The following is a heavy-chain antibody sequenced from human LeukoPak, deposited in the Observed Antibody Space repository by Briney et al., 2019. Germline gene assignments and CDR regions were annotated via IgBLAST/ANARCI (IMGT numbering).Heavy chain of an antibody. Sequence: HSGRSLRLSRAASGFTFSSYAMSWVSQAPGKGLEWASAISGSGGSTYYADSVKGRFTISRDNSKDTLYLQMNSLRAEDTAVYYCAKDLWYSSGWFDYWGQGTLVTVSS. V-gene: IGHV3-23*01. D-gene: IGHD6-19*01. CDR1: GFTFSSYA. CDR3: AKDLWYSSGWFDY. CDR2: ISGSGGST. J-gene: IGHJ4*02.